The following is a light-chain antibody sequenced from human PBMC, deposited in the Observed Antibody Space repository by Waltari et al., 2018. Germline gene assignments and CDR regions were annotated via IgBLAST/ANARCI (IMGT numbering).Light chain of an antibody. J-gene: IGKJ1*01. V-gene: IGKV1-39*01. CDR1: QGISSY. CDR3: QQTYSHFRT. CDR2: AAS. Sequence: DIRMTQSPPSLPASVGDSVTITCRASQGISSYLNWYQQKPGQAPKLLIYAASSLQSGVPSRFSGSGCWTDSTLTISSLQPEDFAVYFCQQTYSHFRTFGQGTKVDVK.